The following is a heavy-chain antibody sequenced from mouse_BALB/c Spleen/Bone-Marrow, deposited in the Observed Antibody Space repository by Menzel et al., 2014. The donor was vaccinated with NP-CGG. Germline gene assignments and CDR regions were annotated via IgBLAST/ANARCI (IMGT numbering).Heavy chain of an antibody. CDR1: GFNIKNTY. CDR2: IDPANGNT. Sequence: VQLQQSGAELVKPGASVKLSCTTSGFNIKNTYMHWVMQRPEQGLEGIGRIDPANGNTKYDPKFQGKATITADTSSNTAYLQLSSLTSEDTAVYYCARYRYYGSSYAMDYWGQGTSVTVSS. D-gene: IGHD1-1*01. CDR3: ARYRYYGSSYAMDY. V-gene: IGHV14-3*02. J-gene: IGHJ4*01.